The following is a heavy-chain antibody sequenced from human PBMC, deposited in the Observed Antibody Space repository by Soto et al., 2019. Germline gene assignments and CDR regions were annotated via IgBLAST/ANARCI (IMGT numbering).Heavy chain of an antibody. V-gene: IGHV1-2*04. Sequence: ASVKVSCKASGYTLTGYYMHWVRQAPGQGLEWMGWINPNSGGTNYAQKFQGWVTMTRDTSISTAYMELSRLRSDDTAVYYCARAPPISGSYWYYFDYWGQGTLVTVSS. CDR2: INPNSGGT. CDR1: GYTLTGYY. D-gene: IGHD1-26*01. CDR3: ARAPPISGSYWYYFDY. J-gene: IGHJ4*02.